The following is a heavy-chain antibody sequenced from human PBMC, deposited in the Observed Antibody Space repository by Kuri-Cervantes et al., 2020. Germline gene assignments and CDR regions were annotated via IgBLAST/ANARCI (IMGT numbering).Heavy chain of an antibody. Sequence: ASVNVSCKASGYTFTSYGISWVRQAPGQGLEWMGWISAYNGDTNYAQKLQGRVTMTTDTSTSTAYMELRSLRSDDTAVYYCAREGDRDSSSWFRHWYFDLWGRGTLVTVSS. CDR1: GYTFTSYG. V-gene: IGHV1-18*01. CDR2: ISAYNGDT. J-gene: IGHJ2*01. D-gene: IGHD6-13*01. CDR3: AREGDRDSSSWFRHWYFDL.